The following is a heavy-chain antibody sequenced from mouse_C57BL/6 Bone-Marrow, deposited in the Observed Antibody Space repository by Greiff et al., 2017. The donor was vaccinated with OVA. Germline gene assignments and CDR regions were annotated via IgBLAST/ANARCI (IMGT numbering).Heavy chain of an antibody. Sequence: VQLKESGPGLVKPSQTVFLTCTVTGISITTGNYRWSWIRQFPGNKLEWIGYIYYSGTITYNPSLTSRTTITRDTPKNQFFLEMNSLTAEDTATYYCARETPYYGSSFYYFDYWGQGTTLTVSS. V-gene: IGHV3-5*01. CDR1: GISITTGNYR. D-gene: IGHD1-1*01. J-gene: IGHJ2*01. CDR3: ARETPYYGSSFYYFDY. CDR2: IYYSGTI.